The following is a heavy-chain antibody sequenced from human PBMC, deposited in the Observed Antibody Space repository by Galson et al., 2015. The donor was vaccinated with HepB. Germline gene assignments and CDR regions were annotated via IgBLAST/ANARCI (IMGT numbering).Heavy chain of an antibody. V-gene: IGHV1-2*04. CDR3: ARGAGVGVPGRAFHYYGMDV. D-gene: IGHD3-3*01. Sequence: SVKVSCKASGYTFTAYYIHWVRQAPGQGPERMGWINPYSGDTNYGQKFQGWVTMTRATSVTTAYMELSSLKSDDTAVYYCARGAGVGVPGRAFHYYGMDVWGQGTTVTVSS. CDR1: GYTFTAYY. CDR2: INPYSGDT. J-gene: IGHJ6*02.